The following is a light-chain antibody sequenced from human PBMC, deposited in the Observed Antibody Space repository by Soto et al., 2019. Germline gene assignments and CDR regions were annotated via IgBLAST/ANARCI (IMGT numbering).Light chain of an antibody. CDR1: QSVSSN. V-gene: IGKV3-15*01. CDR3: QQYNNWPPIT. CDR2: GAS. J-gene: IGKJ5*01. Sequence: IVLTQSPATLSVSPWERSTLSVSSSQSVSSNLAWYQQKPGQAPRLLIYGASTRATGIPARFSGSGSGTEFTLTISSLQSEDFAVYYCQQYNNWPPITFGQGTRLEIK.